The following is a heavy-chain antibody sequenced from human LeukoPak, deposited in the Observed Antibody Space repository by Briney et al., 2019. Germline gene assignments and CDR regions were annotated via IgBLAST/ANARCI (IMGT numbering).Heavy chain of an antibody. CDR3: AREADRWFDP. Sequence: SETLSLTCTVSGGSISSSYYYWGWIRQPPGKGLEWIGTMYNSGSTDYDPSLESRVTISVNTSKNQFSLKLSSVTAADTAVYYCAREADRWFDPWGQGTLVTVSS. J-gene: IGHJ5*02. CDR1: GGSISSSYYY. CDR2: MYNSGST. V-gene: IGHV4-39*07.